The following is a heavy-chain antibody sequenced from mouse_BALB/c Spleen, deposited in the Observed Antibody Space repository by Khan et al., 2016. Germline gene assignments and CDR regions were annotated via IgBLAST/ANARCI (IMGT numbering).Heavy chain of an antibody. J-gene: IGHJ2*01. V-gene: IGHV9-3*02. D-gene: IGHD1-3*01. Sequence: QIQLVQSGPELKKPGETVNISCKSSGYIFRNYGMNWVKQAPGKGLKWMGWININTGEPTYAEEFKGRFVFSLESSASTAHLQINNLKNEDTATDFCARGGYNYLFDYWGQGTTVTVSS. CDR3: ARGGYNYLFDY. CDR1: GYIFRNYG. CDR2: ININTGEP.